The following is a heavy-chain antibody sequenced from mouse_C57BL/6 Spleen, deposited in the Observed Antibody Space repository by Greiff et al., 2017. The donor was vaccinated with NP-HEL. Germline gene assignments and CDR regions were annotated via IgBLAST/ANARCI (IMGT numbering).Heavy chain of an antibody. CDR3: ARSSGSSPAWFAY. CDR2: IYPGDGDT. CDR1: GYAFSSSW. D-gene: IGHD1-1*01. J-gene: IGHJ3*01. Sequence: QVQLKESGPELVKPGASVKISCKASGYAFSSSWMNWVKQRPGKGLEWIGRIYPGDGDTNYNGKFKGKATLTADKSSSTAYMQLSSLTSEDSAVYFCARSSGSSPAWFAYWGQGTLVTVSA. V-gene: IGHV1-82*01.